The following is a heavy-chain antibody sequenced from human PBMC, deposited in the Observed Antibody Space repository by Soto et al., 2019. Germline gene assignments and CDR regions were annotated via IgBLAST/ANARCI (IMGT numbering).Heavy chain of an antibody. J-gene: IGHJ6*02. CDR3: ARDRGRLDIVLVPAAIGYGMDV. V-gene: IGHV1-2*04. CDR2: INPNSGGT. Sequence: QVQLVQSGAEVKKPGASVKVSCKASGYTFTGYYMHWVRQAPGQGLEWMGWINPNSGGTNYAQKFQAWVTMTRDKSISIAYMELSRLRSDDTAVYYCARDRGRLDIVLVPAAIGYGMDVWGQGTTVTVSS. D-gene: IGHD2-2*03. CDR1: GYTFTGYY.